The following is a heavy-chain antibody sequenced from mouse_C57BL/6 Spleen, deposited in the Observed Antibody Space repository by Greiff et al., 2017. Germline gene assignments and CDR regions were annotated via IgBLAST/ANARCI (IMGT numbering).Heavy chain of an antibody. CDR3: ARYDYDGSFAY. D-gene: IGHD2-4*01. CDR1: GYTFTDYY. J-gene: IGHJ3*01. CDR2: INPNNGGT. V-gene: IGHV1-26*01. Sequence: VQLQQSGPELVKPGASVKISCKASGYTFTDYYMNWVKQSHGKSLEWIGDINPNNGGTSYNQKFKGKATLTVDKSSSPAYMELRSLTSEDSAVYYCARYDYDGSFAYWGQGTLVTVSA.